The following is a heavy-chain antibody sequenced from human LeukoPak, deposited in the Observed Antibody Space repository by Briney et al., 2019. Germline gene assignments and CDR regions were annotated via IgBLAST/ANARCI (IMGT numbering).Heavy chain of an antibody. V-gene: IGHV3-48*01. CDR3: ARGPLVWFGELPGDY. Sequence: PGGSLRLFCAASGFTFSSYSMNWVRQAPGKGLEWVSYISSSSSTIYYADSVKGRFTISRDNAKNSLYLQMNSLRAEDTAVYYCARGPLVWFGELPGDYWGQGTLVTVSS. J-gene: IGHJ4*02. D-gene: IGHD3-10*01. CDR2: ISSSSSTI. CDR1: GFTFSSYS.